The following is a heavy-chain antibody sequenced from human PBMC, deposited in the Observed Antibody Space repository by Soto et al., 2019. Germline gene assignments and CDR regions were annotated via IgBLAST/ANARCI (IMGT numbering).Heavy chain of an antibody. D-gene: IGHD2-2*01. Sequence: QVQLVQSGAEVKKPGSSVKVSCKASGGTFGSYVISWVRQAPGQGPEWMGGINPITGTANYAQKFQGRVTITADESTSTASMQLSSLRSEDTAVYYCARLQGSSTSLEIYYYYYYGMDVWGQGTTVTVSS. CDR1: GGTFGSYV. J-gene: IGHJ6*02. V-gene: IGHV1-69*01. CDR2: INPITGTA. CDR3: ARLQGSSTSLEIYYYYYYGMDV.